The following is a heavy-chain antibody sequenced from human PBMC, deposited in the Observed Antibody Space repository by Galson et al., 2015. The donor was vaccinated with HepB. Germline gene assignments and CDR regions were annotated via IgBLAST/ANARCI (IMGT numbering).Heavy chain of an antibody. D-gene: IGHD1-26*01. Sequence: SLRLSCAASGFTFSSYSMNWVRQAPGKGLEWVSSISSSSSYIYYADSVKGRFTISRDNAKNSLYLQMNSLRAEDTAVYYCARDHIVGATYFDYWAREPWSPSPQ. J-gene: IGHJ4*02. CDR2: ISSSSSYI. V-gene: IGHV3-21*01. CDR3: ARDHIVGATYFDY. CDR1: GFTFSSYS.